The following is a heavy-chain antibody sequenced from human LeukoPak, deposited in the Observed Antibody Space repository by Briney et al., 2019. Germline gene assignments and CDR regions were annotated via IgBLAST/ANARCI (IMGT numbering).Heavy chain of an antibody. CDR1: GGSFSGYY. D-gene: IGHD6-6*01. V-gene: IGHV4-34*01. CDR3: ARGRWRDIAARRGYFDY. CDR2: INHSGST. Sequence: SETLSLTCAVYGGSFSGYYRSWIRQPPGKGLEWIGEINHSGSTNYNPSLKSRVTISVDTSKNQFSLKLSSVTAADTAVYYCARGRWRDIAARRGYFDYWGQGTLVTVSS. J-gene: IGHJ4*02.